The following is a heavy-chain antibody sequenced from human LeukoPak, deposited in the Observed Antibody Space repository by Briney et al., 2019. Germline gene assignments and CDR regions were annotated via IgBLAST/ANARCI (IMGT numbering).Heavy chain of an antibody. CDR1: GGTFSSYA. CDR2: IIPIFGTA. Sequence: SVKVSCKASGGTFSSYAISWVRQAPGRGLEWMGGIIPIFGTANYAQKFQGRVTITADESTSTAYMELSSLRSEDTAVYYCARGGNSYGYVWRGDYWGQGTLVTVSS. CDR3: ARGGNSYGYVWRGDY. D-gene: IGHD5-18*01. V-gene: IGHV1-69*13. J-gene: IGHJ4*02.